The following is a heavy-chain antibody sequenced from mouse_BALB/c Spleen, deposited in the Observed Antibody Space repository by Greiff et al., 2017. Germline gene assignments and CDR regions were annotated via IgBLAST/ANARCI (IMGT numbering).Heavy chain of an antibody. D-gene: IGHD2-4*01. Sequence: VQLQQSGAELAKPGASVKMSCKASGYTFTSYWMHWVKQRPGQGLEWIGYINPSTGYTEYNQKFKDKATLTADKSSSTAYMQLSSLTSEDSAVYYCARGSTMITTRAAYWGQGTLVTVSA. V-gene: IGHV1-7*01. J-gene: IGHJ3*01. CDR2: INPSTGYT. CDR1: GYTFTSYW. CDR3: ARGSTMITTRAAY.